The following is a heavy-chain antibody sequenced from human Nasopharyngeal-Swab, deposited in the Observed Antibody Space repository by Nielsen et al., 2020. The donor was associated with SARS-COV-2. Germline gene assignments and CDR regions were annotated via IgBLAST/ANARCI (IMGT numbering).Heavy chain of an antibody. D-gene: IGHD6-13*01. J-gene: IGHJ6*02. V-gene: IGHV3-74*01. CDR3: ASGGAAAEGYYGMDV. Sequence: GGSLRLSCAASGFTFSSYWMHWVRQAPGKGLVWVSRINSDGSSTSYADSVKGRFTISRDNAKNTLYLQMNSLRAEDTAVYYCASGGAAAEGYYGMDVWGQGTTVTVSS. CDR1: GFTFSSYW. CDR2: INSDGSST.